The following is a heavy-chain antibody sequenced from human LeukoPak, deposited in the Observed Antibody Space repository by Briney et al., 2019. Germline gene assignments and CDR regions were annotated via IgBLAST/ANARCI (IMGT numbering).Heavy chain of an antibody. CDR1: GFTFSSYG. Sequence: GGSLRLSCAASGFTFSSYGMHWVRQAPGKGLEWVAFIRYDGSNKYYADSVKGRFTISRDNSKNALYLQMSSLRAEDAAVYYCAEVGPGCSGYSCCSTTDYWGQGTLVTVSS. J-gene: IGHJ4*02. D-gene: IGHD2-15*01. CDR3: AEVGPGCSGYSCCSTTDY. V-gene: IGHV3-30*02. CDR2: IRYDGSNK.